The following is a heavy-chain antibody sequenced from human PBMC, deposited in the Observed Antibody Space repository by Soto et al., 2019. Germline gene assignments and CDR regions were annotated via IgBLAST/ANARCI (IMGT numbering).Heavy chain of an antibody. CDR1: GFAFSSYA. CDR2: ISVSGGST. CDR3: AKATATGGGAFDI. D-gene: IGHD2-8*02. Sequence: GGSLRLSCAASGFAFSSYAMCWVRQLPGKGLEWVSSISVSGGSTYYADSVKGRFTISRDNSKNTLYLQMNSLTAGDTAVYYCAKATATGGGAFDICGQGTMVTV. J-gene: IGHJ3*02. V-gene: IGHV3-23*01.